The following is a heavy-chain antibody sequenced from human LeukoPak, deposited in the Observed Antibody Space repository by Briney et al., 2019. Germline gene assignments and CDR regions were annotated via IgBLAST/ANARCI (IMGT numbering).Heavy chain of an antibody. Sequence: GGSLRLSCAASGFTFSSYSMNWVRQAPGKGLEWVANVQHIGGETYYVDSVKGRFTISRDNAKNSVYLQMNSLGADDTAVYYCATYSILNAREFRYWGQGTLVTVSS. J-gene: IGHJ1*01. CDR3: ATYSILNAREFRY. V-gene: IGHV3-7*01. CDR1: GFTFSSYS. D-gene: IGHD4-11*01. CDR2: VQHIGGET.